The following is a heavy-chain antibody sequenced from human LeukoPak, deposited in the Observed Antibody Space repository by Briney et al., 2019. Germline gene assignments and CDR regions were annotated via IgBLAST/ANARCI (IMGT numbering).Heavy chain of an antibody. CDR3: ARDDSSRDDSGGYHY. CDR1: GDSINSYH. CDR2: IHMSGST. Sequence: PSETLSLTHTVSGDSINSYHWSWIRQPAGKGLEWIGRIHMSGSTNYNPSLRSRVAISMDNSKNQFSLKLKSVTAADTAVYYCARDDSSRDDSGGYHYWGQGTLVTISS. V-gene: IGHV4-4*07. J-gene: IGHJ4*02. D-gene: IGHD3-22*01.